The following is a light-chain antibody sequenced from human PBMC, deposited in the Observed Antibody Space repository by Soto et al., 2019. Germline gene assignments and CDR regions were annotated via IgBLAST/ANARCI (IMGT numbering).Light chain of an antibody. CDR3: QQRSNWPPWT. V-gene: IGKV3-11*01. CDR1: QSIGDT. Sequence: EIVITQSPATLSVSPGGRATHSCRASQSIGDTLAWYQQKPGQAPRLLISGASSRATGIPDRFSGSGSGTDLTLTISRLETEDFAVYYCQQRSNWPPWTFGQGTKVDI. CDR2: GAS. J-gene: IGKJ1*01.